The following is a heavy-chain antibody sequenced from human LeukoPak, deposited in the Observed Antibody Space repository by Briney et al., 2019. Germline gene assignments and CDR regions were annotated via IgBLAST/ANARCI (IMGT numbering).Heavy chain of an antibody. V-gene: IGHV3-7*05. J-gene: IGHJ4*02. Sequence: GSLRLSCAASGFIFTDYSMNWVRQAPGKGLEWMANINQDGSEKYYVDSVKGRFTISRDNAKNSLYLQMNSLRAEDTAVYYCAREAGIPPNTQQWPTSVDYWGQGTLVTVSS. D-gene: IGHD5-18*01. CDR1: GFIFTDYS. CDR3: AREAGIPPNTQQWPTSVDY. CDR2: INQDGSEK.